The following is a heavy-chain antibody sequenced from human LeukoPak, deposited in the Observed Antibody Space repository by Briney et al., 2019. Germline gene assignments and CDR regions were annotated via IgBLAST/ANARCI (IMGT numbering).Heavy chain of an antibody. V-gene: IGHV1-18*01. CDR2: ISTYNGDT. CDR1: GYTFTGYG. CDR3: ARGRGSTSRY. J-gene: IGHJ4*02. Sequence: ASVTVSCKASGYTFTGYGITWVRQAPGQGLEWMGWISTYNGDTNYAQSLQGRVTMTTDTSTSTAYMELRNLRSDDTAVYYCARGRGSTSRYWGQGTLVTVSS. D-gene: IGHD5-12*01.